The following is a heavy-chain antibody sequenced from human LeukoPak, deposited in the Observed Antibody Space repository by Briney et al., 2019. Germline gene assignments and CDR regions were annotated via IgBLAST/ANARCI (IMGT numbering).Heavy chain of an antibody. J-gene: IGHJ4*02. CDR1: GGSISNYY. D-gene: IGHD5-18*01. Sequence: SETLSLTCTVSGGSISNYYWSWIRQPAGKGLEWIGRIYTSGSSSGSTNYNPSLKSRVTMSVDTSKNQFSLRLSSVTAADTAVYYCARDGYSYEFDYWGQGTLVTVSS. CDR2: IYTSGSSSGST. CDR3: ARDGYSYEFDY. V-gene: IGHV4-4*07.